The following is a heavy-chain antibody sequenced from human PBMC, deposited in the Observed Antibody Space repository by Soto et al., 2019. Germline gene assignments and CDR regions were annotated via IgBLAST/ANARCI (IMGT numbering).Heavy chain of an antibody. D-gene: IGHD3-3*01. Sequence: PSETLSLTCTVSGGSISSGGYYWSWIRQHPGKGLEWIGYIYYSGSTYYNPSLKSRVTISVDTSKNQFSLKLSSVTAADTAVYYCARTPPQYYDFWSGYFRTWGQGTLVTVSS. V-gene: IGHV4-31*03. CDR1: GGSISSGGYY. CDR2: IYYSGST. J-gene: IGHJ4*02. CDR3: ARTPPQYYDFWSGYFRT.